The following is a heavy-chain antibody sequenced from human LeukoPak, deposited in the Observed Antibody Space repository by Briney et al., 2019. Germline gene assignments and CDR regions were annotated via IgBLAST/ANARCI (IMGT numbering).Heavy chain of an antibody. V-gene: IGHV3-74*01. Sequence: PGGSLRLSCAASGFTFSSYWMHWVRQAPGKGLVWVSRINSDGSSTSYADSVKGRFTISRDNAKNTLYLQMNSLRAGDTAVYYCATFIIGPTIDYWGQGTLVTVSS. CDR2: INSDGSST. D-gene: IGHD3-10*01. CDR3: ATFIIGPTIDY. CDR1: GFTFSSYW. J-gene: IGHJ4*02.